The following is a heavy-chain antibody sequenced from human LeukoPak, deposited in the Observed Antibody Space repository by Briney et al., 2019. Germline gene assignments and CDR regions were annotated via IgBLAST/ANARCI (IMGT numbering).Heavy chain of an antibody. CDR2: ISYDGSNK. J-gene: IGHJ4*02. CDR1: GFTFSSYG. Sequence: GGSLRLSCAASGFTFSSYGMHWVRQAPGKGLEWVAVISYDGSNKYYADSVKGRFTISRDNSKNTLYLQMNSLRAEDTAVYYCARESATGSGEADYWGQGTLVTVSS. CDR3: ARESATGSGEADY. D-gene: IGHD3-10*01. V-gene: IGHV3-30*03.